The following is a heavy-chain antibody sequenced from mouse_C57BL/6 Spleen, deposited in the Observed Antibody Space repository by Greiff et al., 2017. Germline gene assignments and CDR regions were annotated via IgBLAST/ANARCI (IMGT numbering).Heavy chain of an antibody. CDR3: ARGDYGAMDY. Sequence: EVQLQQSGPELVKPGASVKISCKASGYTFTDYYMNWVKQSHGKSLEWIGDINPNNGGTSYNQKFKGKATLTVDKSSSTAYMELRRLTSEDSAVYYCARGDYGAMDYWGQGTSVTVSS. J-gene: IGHJ4*01. CDR2: INPNNGGT. CDR1: GYTFTDYY. V-gene: IGHV1-26*01.